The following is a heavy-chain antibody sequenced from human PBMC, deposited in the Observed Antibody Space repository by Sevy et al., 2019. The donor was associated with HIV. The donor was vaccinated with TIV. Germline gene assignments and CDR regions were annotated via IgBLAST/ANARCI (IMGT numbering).Heavy chain of an antibody. D-gene: IGHD3-16*01. V-gene: IGHV3-30*18. CDR2: ISSDGSYR. Sequence: GGSLRLSCAASGFTFSAYEMHWVRQAPGKGLEWVAIISSDGSYRYYADSVRGRFSMSKDNSKNTMYLQISAMSIEDAAVYYCAKTRLPGGSYFSRHAMDVWGRGTTVTVSS. CDR3: AKTRLPGGSYFSRHAMDV. J-gene: IGHJ6*02. CDR1: GFTFSAYE.